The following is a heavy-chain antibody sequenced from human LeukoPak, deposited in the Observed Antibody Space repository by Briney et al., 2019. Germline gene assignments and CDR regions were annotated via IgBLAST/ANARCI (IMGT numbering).Heavy chain of an antibody. Sequence: GGSLMLSCTASGFTFGDYAMSWVRQAPGKGLEWVGIIRSKAYGGTTEYAASVRGKFTISRDDSKSIAYLQMNSLKTEDTAVYYCTRDQLPNYYDSSGFDYWGQGTPVTVSS. V-gene: IGHV3-49*04. J-gene: IGHJ4*02. CDR2: IRSKAYGGTT. D-gene: IGHD3-22*01. CDR1: GFTFGDYA. CDR3: TRDQLPNYYDSSGFDY.